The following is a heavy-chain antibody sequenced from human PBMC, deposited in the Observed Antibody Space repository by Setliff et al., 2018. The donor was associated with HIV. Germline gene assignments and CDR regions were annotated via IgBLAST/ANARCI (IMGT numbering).Heavy chain of an antibody. D-gene: IGHD6-25*01. V-gene: IGHV3-66*02. CDR1: GFTLSNTY. CDR2: LYGSGDT. Sequence: RLSCAASGFTLSNTYMAWVRQAPGKRPEWVSTLYGSGDTYHADSVKGRFTLSRDTSKNTMYLQMNSLRREDTAVYYCARVLPYNSALDNWGQGTLVTVSS. CDR3: ARVLPYNSALDN. J-gene: IGHJ4*02.